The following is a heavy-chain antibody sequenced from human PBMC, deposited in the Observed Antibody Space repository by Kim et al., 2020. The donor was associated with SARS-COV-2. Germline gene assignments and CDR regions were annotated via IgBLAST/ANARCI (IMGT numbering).Heavy chain of an antibody. Sequence: GGSLRLSCAASGFTFSSYWMSWVRQAPGKGLEWVANIKQDGSEKYYVDSVKGRFTISRDNAKNSLYLQMNSLRAEDTAVYYCARGIRIIMVRGVIFGGFDPWGQGTLVTVSS. J-gene: IGHJ5*02. CDR3: ARGIRIIMVRGVIFGGFDP. V-gene: IGHV3-7*01. CDR1: GFTFSSYW. CDR2: IKQDGSEK. D-gene: IGHD3-10*01.